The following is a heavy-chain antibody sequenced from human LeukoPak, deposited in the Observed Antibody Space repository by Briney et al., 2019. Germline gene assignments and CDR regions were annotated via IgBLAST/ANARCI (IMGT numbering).Heavy chain of an antibody. J-gene: IGHJ4*02. CDR1: GGSISSGGYY. V-gene: IGHV4-31*03. CDR3: ARAARIAVAGFFDY. D-gene: IGHD6-19*01. Sequence: PSQTLSLTCTVSGGSISSGGYYWSWIRQHPGKGLEWIGYIYYSGSTYYNPSLKSRVTTSVDTSKNQFSLKLSSVTAADTAVYYCARAARIAVAGFFDYWGQGTLVTVSS. CDR2: IYYSGST.